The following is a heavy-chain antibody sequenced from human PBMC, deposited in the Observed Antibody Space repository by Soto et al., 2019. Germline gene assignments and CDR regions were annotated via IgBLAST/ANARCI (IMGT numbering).Heavy chain of an antibody. CDR2: IIPMLAIT. CDR3: ARAWVVVTAPDY. Sequence: SVKVSCKASGGTFSNHIITWVRQAPGQGPEWMGRIIPMLAITNYAQKFQGRVTITRDTSASTAYMELSSLRSEDTAVYYCARAWVVVTAPDYWGQGTLVTVSS. J-gene: IGHJ4*02. CDR1: GGTFSNHI. V-gene: IGHV1-69*02. D-gene: IGHD2-21*02.